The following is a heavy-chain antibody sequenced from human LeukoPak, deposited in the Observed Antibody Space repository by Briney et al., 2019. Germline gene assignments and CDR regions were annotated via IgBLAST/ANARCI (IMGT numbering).Heavy chain of an antibody. CDR1: GGSISSYY. D-gene: IGHD6-13*01. CDR2: IYYSGST. Sequence: SETLSLTCTVSGGSISSYYWSWIRQPPGKGLEWIGCIYYSGSTNYNPSLKSRVTISVDTSKNQFSLKLSSVTAADTAVYYCARDYSSSWYRPGGFDYWGQGTLVTVSS. V-gene: IGHV4-59*01. CDR3: ARDYSSSWYRPGGFDY. J-gene: IGHJ4*02.